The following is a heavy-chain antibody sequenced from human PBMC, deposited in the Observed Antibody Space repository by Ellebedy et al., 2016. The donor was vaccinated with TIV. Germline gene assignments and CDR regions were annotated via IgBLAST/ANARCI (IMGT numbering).Heavy chain of an antibody. Sequence: MPSETLSLTCTVSGGSISPYYWSWIRQPPGQGLEWIGYIYYSGYTEYNPSLKSRVTISLDTSKDQFSLRLSSVTAADTAVYYCARGPLRYFDWVYYYHGMDVWGQGTTVTVSS. D-gene: IGHD3-9*01. CDR3: ARGPLRYFDWVYYYHGMDV. CDR2: IYYSGYT. CDR1: GGSISPYY. J-gene: IGHJ6*02. V-gene: IGHV4-59*08.